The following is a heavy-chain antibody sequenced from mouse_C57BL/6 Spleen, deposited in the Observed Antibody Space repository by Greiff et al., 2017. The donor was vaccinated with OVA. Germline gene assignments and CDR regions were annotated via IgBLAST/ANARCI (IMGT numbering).Heavy chain of an antibody. CDR2: IDPNRGGT. CDR3: ARWDYGSSHWYFDV. V-gene: IGHV1-72*01. CDR1: GYTFTSYW. D-gene: IGHD1-1*01. Sequence: QVQLQQPGAELVKPGASVKLSCKASGYTFTSYWMHWVKPRPGRGLEWIGRIDPNRGGTKYNEKFKSKATLTVDKPSSTAYMQLSSLTSEDSAVYFCARWDYGSSHWYFDVWGTGTMVTVSS. J-gene: IGHJ1*03.